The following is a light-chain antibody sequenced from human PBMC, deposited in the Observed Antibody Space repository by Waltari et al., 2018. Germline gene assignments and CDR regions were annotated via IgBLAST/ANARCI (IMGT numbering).Light chain of an antibody. CDR2: SNN. CDR1: RSNSGSNS. V-gene: IGLV1-44*01. CDR3: AAWEDGLNGLV. Sequence: QSVLTQPPSASGTPGQRGTIPCSGSRSNSGSNSANWYQQLPGSAPKLLIYSNNQRPSGVPDRFVVSKSGTSASLAISGLQSEDEADYYCAAWEDGLNGLVFGTGTRVTVL. J-gene: IGLJ1*01.